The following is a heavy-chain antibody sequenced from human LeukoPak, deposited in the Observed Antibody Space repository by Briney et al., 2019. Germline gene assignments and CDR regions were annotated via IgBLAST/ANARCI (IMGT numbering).Heavy chain of an antibody. J-gene: IGHJ3*02. CDR2: INHSGST. CDR1: GGSFSGYY. D-gene: IGHD6-13*01. CDR3: ARDSTIDAFDI. V-gene: IGHV4-34*01. Sequence: PSETLSLTCAVYGGSFSGYYWSWIRQPPGKGLEWIGEINHSGSTNYNPSLKSRVTISVDTSKNQFSLKLSSVTAADTAVYYCARDSTIDAFDIWGQGTMVTVSS.